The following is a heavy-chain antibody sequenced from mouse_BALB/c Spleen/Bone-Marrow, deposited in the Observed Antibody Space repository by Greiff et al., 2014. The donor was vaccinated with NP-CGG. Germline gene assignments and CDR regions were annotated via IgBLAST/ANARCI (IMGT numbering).Heavy chain of an antibody. CDR3: ARVWYFDY. CDR1: GFTFSSYG. V-gene: IGHV5-6-3*01. Sequence: EVMLVESGGGLVQPGGSLKLSCAASGFTFSSYGMSWVRQTPDKRLELVATINSNGGSTYYPDSVKGRFTISRGNAKNTLYLQMSSLKSEDTAMYYCARVWYFDYWGQGTSLTVSS. CDR2: INSNGGST. J-gene: IGHJ2*03.